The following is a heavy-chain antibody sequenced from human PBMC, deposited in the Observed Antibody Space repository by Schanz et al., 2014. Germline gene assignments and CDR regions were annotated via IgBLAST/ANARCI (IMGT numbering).Heavy chain of an antibody. D-gene: IGHD3-10*01. CDR2: ISTYNGHT. CDR1: EYTFTRHY. CDR3: ARAPTRMNMFRGVTYFFDY. V-gene: IGHV1-18*04. J-gene: IGHJ4*02. Sequence: QVQLVQSGADVKKPGTAVKVSCKASEYTFTRHYMHWVRQAPGQGLEWMGWISTYNGHTRYGQKFQDRLSLTTDTDTATAHVELRSLRTDDTAVYYCARAPTRMNMFRGVTYFFDYWGQGTLVTVSS.